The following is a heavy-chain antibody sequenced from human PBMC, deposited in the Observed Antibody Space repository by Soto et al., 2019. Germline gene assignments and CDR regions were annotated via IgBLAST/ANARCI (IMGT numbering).Heavy chain of an antibody. Sequence: QVQLVQSGAEVKKPGASVKVSCKASGYTFTSYDINWVRQATGQGLEWMGWMNPNSGNTGYAQKFXGXVXMXXNTSISTAYMELSSLRSEDTAVYYCARGINYYASGDEAFDIWGQGTMVTVSS. V-gene: IGHV1-8*01. J-gene: IGHJ3*02. CDR2: MNPNSGNT. D-gene: IGHD3-10*01. CDR1: GYTFTSYD. CDR3: ARGINYYASGDEAFDI.